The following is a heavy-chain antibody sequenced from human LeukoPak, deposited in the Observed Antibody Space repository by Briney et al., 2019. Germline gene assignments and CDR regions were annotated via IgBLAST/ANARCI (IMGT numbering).Heavy chain of an antibody. CDR1: GFTFNDYA. CDR3: ARDFFPIVDSTWYEIGY. J-gene: IGHJ4*02. Sequence: GGSLRLSCTASGFTFNDYAMYWVRQAPGKGLEWVTLISYDGYDKSYADSVRGRFTISRDNSRNTLYLQMDSLRSEDTAVYYCARDFFPIVDSTWYEIGYWGQGTLVTVSS. CDR2: ISYDGYDK. V-gene: IGHV3-30-3*01. D-gene: IGHD2-21*01.